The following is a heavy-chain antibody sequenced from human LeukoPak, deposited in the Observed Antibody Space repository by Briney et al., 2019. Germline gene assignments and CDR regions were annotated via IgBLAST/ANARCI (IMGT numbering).Heavy chain of an antibody. CDR3: ARDKTDYGSYDY. J-gene: IGHJ4*02. CDR2: IKQDGSEK. CDR1: GFTFSLYW. Sequence: GGSLRLSCAASGFTFSLYWMNWVRRAPGKGLEWVANIKQDGSEKNYVDSVKGRFTISRDNAKNSLYLQMNSLRAEDTAVYYCARDKTDYGSYDYWGQGTLVTVSS. V-gene: IGHV3-7*01. D-gene: IGHD4-11*01.